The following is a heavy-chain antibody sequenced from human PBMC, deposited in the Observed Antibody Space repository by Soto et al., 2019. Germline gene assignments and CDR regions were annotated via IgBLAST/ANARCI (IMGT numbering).Heavy chain of an antibody. J-gene: IGHJ4*02. CDR3: ARAGYQLLMRPGDY. D-gene: IGHD2-2*01. V-gene: IGHV1-46*01. Sequence: ASVKVSCKASGYTFTSYYMHWVRQAPGQGLEWMGRINPSNNNTKYSQKFQGRVTMTTDTSTSTAYMELRSLRSDDTAVYYCARAGYQLLMRPGDYWGQGTLVTVSS. CDR1: GYTFTSYY. CDR2: INPSNNNT.